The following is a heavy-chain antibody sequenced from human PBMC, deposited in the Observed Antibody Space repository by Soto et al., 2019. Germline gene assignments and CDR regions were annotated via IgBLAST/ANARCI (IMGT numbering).Heavy chain of an antibody. J-gene: IGHJ4*02. D-gene: IGHD2-15*01. CDR3: ARGPGGPDGPGDY. CDR1: GYTFSNSG. CDR2: INSDNGNT. Sequence: ASVKVSCKASGYTFSNSGISWVRQAPGQGLEWLGWINSDNGNTNYAQHLQGRVTLTTDTSTSTAYMDLRSLRSDDTAVYYCARGPGGPDGPGDYWGQGTLVTVSS. V-gene: IGHV1-18*01.